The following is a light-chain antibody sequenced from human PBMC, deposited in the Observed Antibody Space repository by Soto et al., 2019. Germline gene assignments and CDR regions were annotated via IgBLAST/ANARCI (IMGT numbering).Light chain of an antibody. CDR1: QSVRNY. CDR3: QQRSKMPLT. V-gene: IGKV3-11*01. J-gene: IGKJ1*01. CDR2: DAS. Sequence: EIVLTQSPATLSLSPGETATLSCRASQSVRNYLAWYQQKPGQAPRLLIYDASNRATGITARFSGTGSETDFTLTISSLEPEDFAIYYCQQRSKMPLTFGHGTKVDIK.